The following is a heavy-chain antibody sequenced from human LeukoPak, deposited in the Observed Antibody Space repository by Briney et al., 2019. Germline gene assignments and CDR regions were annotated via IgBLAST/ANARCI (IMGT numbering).Heavy chain of an antibody. CDR1: GSGFTSYW. J-gene: IGHJ5*02. Sequence: GAALKISCKGSGSGFTSYWIGWGRPMPGKGVGWMGIIYPGDSDTRYSPSFQGQVTISADKSISTAYLQWSSLKASDTAMYYCARHPIAAAGTNWFDPWGQGTLVTVSS. CDR2: IYPGDSDT. V-gene: IGHV5-51*01. D-gene: IGHD6-13*01. CDR3: ARHPIAAAGTNWFDP.